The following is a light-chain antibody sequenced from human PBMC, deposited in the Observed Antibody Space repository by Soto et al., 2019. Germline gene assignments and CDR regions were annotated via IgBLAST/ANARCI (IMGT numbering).Light chain of an antibody. J-gene: IGKJ1*01. CDR1: ESVSRN. V-gene: IGKV3-15*01. CDR2: DAS. CDR3: QQYNNWWT. Sequence: EVVMTQSPATLSVSPGERATLSCRASESVSRNLAWYQQKPGQAPRLLIYDASTRATGIPDRFSGGGSGTEFTLTISSLQSEDFVVYYCQQYNNWWTFGQGTKVEIK.